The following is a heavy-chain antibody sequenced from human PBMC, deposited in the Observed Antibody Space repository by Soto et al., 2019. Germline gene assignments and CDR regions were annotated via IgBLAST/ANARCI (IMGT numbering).Heavy chain of an antibody. J-gene: IGHJ4*02. D-gene: IGHD5-12*01. V-gene: IGHV3-30*18. CDR2: ISYDGSNK. Sequence: QVQLVESGGGVVQPGRSLRLSCAASGFTFSSYGMHWVRQAPGKGLEWVAVISYDGSNKYYADSVTGRFTISRDNSKNTLYLQMNSLRAEDTAVYYCAKDGMVATGRFFDYWGQGTLVTVSS. CDR1: GFTFSSYG. CDR3: AKDGMVATGRFFDY.